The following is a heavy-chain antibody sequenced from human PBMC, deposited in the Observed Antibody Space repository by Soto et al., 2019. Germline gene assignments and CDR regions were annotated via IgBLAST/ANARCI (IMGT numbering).Heavy chain of an antibody. Sequence: QVQLQESGPGLVKPSETLSLTCTVSGGSISSYYWSWIRQPPGKGLEWIGYIYYSGSTNYNPSLKSRVTISVDTSKNQLSLKLSSVTAADTAVYYCASYSGYGDYYYGMDVWGQGTTVTVSS. CDR3: ASYSGYGDYYYGMDV. CDR1: GGSISSYY. CDR2: IYYSGST. D-gene: IGHD5-12*01. V-gene: IGHV4-59*01. J-gene: IGHJ6*02.